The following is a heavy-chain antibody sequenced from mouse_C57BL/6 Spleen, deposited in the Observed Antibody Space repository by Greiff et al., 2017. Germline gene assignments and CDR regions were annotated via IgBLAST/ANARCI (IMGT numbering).Heavy chain of an antibody. CDR3: ASYSNYYAMDY. CDR2: INPSTGGT. Sequence: EVKLQQSGPELVKPGASVKISCKASGYSFTGYYMNWVKQSPEKSLEWIGEINPSTGGTTYNQKFKAKATLTVDKSSSTAYMQLKSLTSEDSAVYYCASYSNYYAMDYWGQGTSVTVSS. CDR1: GYSFTGYY. V-gene: IGHV1-42*01. J-gene: IGHJ4*01. D-gene: IGHD2-5*01.